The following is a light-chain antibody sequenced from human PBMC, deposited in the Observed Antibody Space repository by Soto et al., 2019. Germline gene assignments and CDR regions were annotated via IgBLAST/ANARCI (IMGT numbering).Light chain of an antibody. CDR3: QQYDNWPPFT. Sequence: EIVMTQSPATLAGSPGERATLSCRASQSISSNVAWYQQIPGQAPRLLIYGASTRATGIPARFSGSGSGTEFTLTISSLESEDFAVYYCQQYDNWPPFTFGPGTKVDIK. CDR2: GAS. CDR1: QSISSN. V-gene: IGKV3-15*01. J-gene: IGKJ3*01.